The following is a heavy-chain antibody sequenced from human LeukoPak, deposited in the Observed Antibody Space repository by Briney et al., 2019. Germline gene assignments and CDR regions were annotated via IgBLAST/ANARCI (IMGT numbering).Heavy chain of an antibody. D-gene: IGHD3-22*01. CDR3: GRNPYYDVLDD. CDR2: IKDDGGEK. Sequence: GGSLRLSCAVSGFTFTSSWMSWVRQAPGKGLEWVANIKDDGGEKYYVDSVKGRFTISRDNTKNLLFLQMNSLRAEDTAVYYCGRNPYYDVLDDWGQGPLVTVSS. V-gene: IGHV3-7*01. CDR1: GFTFTSSW. J-gene: IGHJ4*02.